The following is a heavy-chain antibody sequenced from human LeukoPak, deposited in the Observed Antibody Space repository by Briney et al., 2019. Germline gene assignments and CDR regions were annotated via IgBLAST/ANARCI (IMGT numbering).Heavy chain of an antibody. V-gene: IGHV4-34*01. CDR1: GGSISSYY. D-gene: IGHD6-19*01. Sequence: SETLSLTCTVSGGSISSYYWSWIRQPPGKGLEWIGEINHSGSTNYNPSLKSRVTISVDTSKNQFSLKLSSVTAADTAVYYCARGRRYSSGWYRNNWFDPWGQGTLVTVSS. J-gene: IGHJ5*02. CDR2: INHSGST. CDR3: ARGRRYSSGWYRNNWFDP.